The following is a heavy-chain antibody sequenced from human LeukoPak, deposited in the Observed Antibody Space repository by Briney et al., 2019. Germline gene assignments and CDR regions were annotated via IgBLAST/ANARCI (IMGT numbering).Heavy chain of an antibody. CDR3: ATEKFDY. Sequence: GGSLRLSCAASGFTFSNYWMSWVRQAPGRGLEWVAHIKHDGSEEYYVDSMKGRFTVSRDNARNSLYLQMNSLRAEGTAVYYCATEKFDYWGQGTLVTVSS. V-gene: IGHV3-7*01. CDR1: GFTFSNYW. J-gene: IGHJ4*02. CDR2: IKHDGSEE.